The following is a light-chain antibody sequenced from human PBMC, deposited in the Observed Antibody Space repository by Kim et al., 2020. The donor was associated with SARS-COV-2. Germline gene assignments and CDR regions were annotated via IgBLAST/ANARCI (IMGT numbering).Light chain of an antibody. CDR2: DAS. J-gene: IGKJ4*01. CDR1: QSVSSY. CDR3: QQRSNWPPGLT. Sequence: PGERATLSCRASQSVSSYVAWYQQKPGQAPRLLIYDASNRATGIPARFSGSGSGTDFTLTISSLEPEDFAVYYCQQRSNWPPGLTFGGGTKVDIK. V-gene: IGKV3-11*01.